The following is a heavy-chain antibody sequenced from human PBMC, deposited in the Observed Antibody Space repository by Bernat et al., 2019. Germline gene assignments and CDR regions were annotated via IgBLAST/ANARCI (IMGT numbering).Heavy chain of an antibody. CDR3: VTLWSGTFTPFDV. V-gene: IGHV3-33*01. CDR2: IWYDGSKK. CDR1: GFSFSTYG. J-gene: IGHJ4*02. D-gene: IGHD3-3*01. Sequence: QVQLVESGGGVVQPGRSLRLTCAASGFSFSTYGMHWVRQAPGKGLEWVAVIWYDGSKKYYADSVKGRFTISRDNSQNRLYLEMNSLRAEDTAVYYCVTLWSGTFTPFDVWGQGTLVTVSS.